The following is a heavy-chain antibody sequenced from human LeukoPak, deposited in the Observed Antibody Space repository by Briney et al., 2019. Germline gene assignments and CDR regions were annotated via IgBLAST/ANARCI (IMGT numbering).Heavy chain of an antibody. CDR3: ARGALWTRDSGYPVFAY. Sequence: GGSLRLSCAASGFTFSDYYMTWIRQAPGKGLEWISYISTTSRTIYYAESVKGRFTISRDNAKMSVDLQMNSLSGEDTATYYCARGALWTRDSGYPVFAYWGQGTQVTVSS. J-gene: IGHJ4*02. D-gene: IGHD5-12*01. V-gene: IGHV3-11*01. CDR2: ISTTSRTI. CDR1: GFTFSDYY.